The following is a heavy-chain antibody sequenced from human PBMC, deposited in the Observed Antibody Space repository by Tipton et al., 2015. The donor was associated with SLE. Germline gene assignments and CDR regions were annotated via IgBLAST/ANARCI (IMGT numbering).Heavy chain of an antibody. D-gene: IGHD1-7*01. J-gene: IGHJ6*04. CDR3: ARATDWNLSPDV. CDR2: VFSSGTT. V-gene: IGHV4-31*03. CDR1: SGSVSSGAYY. Sequence: TLSLTCTVSSGSVSSGAYYWSWIRQHPGKGLEWIGYVFSSGTTYYNPSLQGRLSMSLDTSKNQLSLQLSSVTSADTAVYYCARATDWNLSPDVWGKGTTVTVSS.